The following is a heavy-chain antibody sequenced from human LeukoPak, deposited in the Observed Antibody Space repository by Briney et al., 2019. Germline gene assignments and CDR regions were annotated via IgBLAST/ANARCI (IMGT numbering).Heavy chain of an antibody. J-gene: IGHJ3*02. D-gene: IGHD4-17*01. Sequence: PSETLSLTCTVSGVSINRYYWSCIRQPPGKGLEWIGYIYYNGSTNYNPSLTSRVTISIDTSKNQISLKLNSVTAADTAVYYCARDRDYGDSGRAFDIWGQGTMVTVSS. CDR3: ARDRDYGDSGRAFDI. CDR2: IYYNGST. V-gene: IGHV4-59*01. CDR1: GVSINRYY.